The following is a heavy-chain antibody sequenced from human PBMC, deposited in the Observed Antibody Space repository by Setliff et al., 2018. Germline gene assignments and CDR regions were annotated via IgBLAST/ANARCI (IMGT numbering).Heavy chain of an antibody. CDR1: GFNFKGHG. CDR2: TNWDGRSA. D-gene: IGHD3-3*01. J-gene: IGHJ6*02. CDR3: VLFGDHVYGSQYYYYYYGMDV. V-gene: IGHV3-20*01. Sequence: GGSLRLSCAASGFNFKGHGMNWVRQAPGKGLEWVSTTNWDGRSAGYTDSVKGRFTISRDNAKYSLYLQMNSLRAEDTALYHCVLFGDHVYGSQYYYYYYGMDVWGQGTTVTVSS.